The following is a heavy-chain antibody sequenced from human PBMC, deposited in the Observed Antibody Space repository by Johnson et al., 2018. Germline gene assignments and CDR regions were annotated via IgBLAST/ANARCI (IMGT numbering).Heavy chain of an antibody. CDR2: ISYDGSDK. J-gene: IGHJ6*03. CDR3: ARGLGWLSRKTNSYYHYLDV. CDR1: AFTFRSYA. Sequence: QVQLVQSGGGVVQPGRSLRLSCAGSAFTFRSYAIHWVRQAPGKGLEWVAFISYDGSDKDYADSVKGRFTISRDNSQNTLYLQMNSLKPDDTAGYYCARGLGWLSRKTNSYYHYLDVWGKGTTVTVAS. V-gene: IGHV3-30-3*01. D-gene: IGHD6-19*01.